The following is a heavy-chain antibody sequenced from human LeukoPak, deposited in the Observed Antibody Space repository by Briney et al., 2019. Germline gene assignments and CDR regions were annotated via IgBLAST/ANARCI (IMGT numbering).Heavy chain of an antibody. CDR3: ARDLGQYYDTSDNWFDP. D-gene: IGHD3-22*01. CDR2: INQDGSTK. J-gene: IGHJ5*02. Sequence: GGSLRLSCVASGFTFSTYWMTWVRQAPGKGLEWVANINQDGSTKNYVDSVKGRFITSRDNAKNSLYLQMNSLRAEDTAVYYCARDLGQYYDTSDNWFDPWGQGTLVTVSS. V-gene: IGHV3-7*01. CDR1: GFTFSTYW.